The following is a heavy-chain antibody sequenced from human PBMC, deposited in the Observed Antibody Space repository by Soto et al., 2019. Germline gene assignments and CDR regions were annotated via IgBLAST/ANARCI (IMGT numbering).Heavy chain of an antibody. V-gene: IGHV1-18*01. CDR3: ANNGHPPYYYYGMDV. Sequence: QGQLVQSGPEAKKPGASVKVSCKASGYTFSRYGISWVRQAPGQGLEWMGWISGYNGDTKYAQKVQGRVTMTIDTSTYTAYMELRSLTSDATAIYYCANNGHPPYYYYGMDVWGQWTTVTFSS. CDR1: GYTFSRYG. J-gene: IGHJ6*02. CDR2: ISGYNGDT. D-gene: IGHD2-8*01.